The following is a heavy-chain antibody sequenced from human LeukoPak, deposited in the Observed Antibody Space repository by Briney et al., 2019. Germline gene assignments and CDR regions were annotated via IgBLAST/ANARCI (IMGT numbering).Heavy chain of an antibody. J-gene: IGHJ4*02. D-gene: IGHD3-16*01. CDR2: ISGSGGSK. V-gene: IGHV3-23*01. CDR3: AKDLGQFDY. CDR1: GFTFSDYN. Sequence: GGSLRLSCAASGFTFSDYNMNWVRQAPGKGLEWVSAISGSGGSKYYADSVKGRFTISRDNSKNTLYLQMNSLRAEDTAVYYCAKDLGQFDYWGQGTLVTVSS.